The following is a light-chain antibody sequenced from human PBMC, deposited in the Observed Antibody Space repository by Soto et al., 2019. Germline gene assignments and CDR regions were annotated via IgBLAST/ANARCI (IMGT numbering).Light chain of an antibody. CDR1: QSVSSN. J-gene: IGKJ4*01. CDR3: QRCSWHPFTVT. Sequence: EIVMTQSPATLSVSPGERATLSCRASQSVSSNLAWYQQKPGQAPRLLIYDASTRATGIPARFSGSGSGTENTLTLSSLQSEDSAVYCCQRCSWHPFTVTFGGGTKVEIK. V-gene: IGKV3-15*01. CDR2: DAS.